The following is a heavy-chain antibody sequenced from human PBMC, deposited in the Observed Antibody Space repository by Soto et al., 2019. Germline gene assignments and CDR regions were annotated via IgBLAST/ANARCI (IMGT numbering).Heavy chain of an antibody. CDR1: GYSFTSYW. Sequence: GESLKISCKGSGYSFTSYWISWVRQMPGKGLEWMGIIYPGDSDTRYSPSFQGQVTISADKSISTAYLQWSSLKTSDTAMYYCARRFSSSSFYYYGMDVWGQGTTVTVSS. D-gene: IGHD6-6*01. J-gene: IGHJ6*02. V-gene: IGHV5-51*01. CDR2: IYPGDSDT. CDR3: ARRFSSSSFYYYGMDV.